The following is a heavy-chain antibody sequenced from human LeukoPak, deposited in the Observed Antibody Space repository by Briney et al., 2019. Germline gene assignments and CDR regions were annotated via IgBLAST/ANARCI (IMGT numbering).Heavy chain of an antibody. CDR2: IIPIFGTA. CDR3: ARGSPYYDSSGYPPFDY. D-gene: IGHD3-22*01. Sequence: GASVKVSCKASGGTFSSYAISWVRQAPGQGLEWMGRIIPIFGTANYAQKFQGRVTITTYESTSTAYMELSSLRSEDTAVYYCARGSPYYDSSGYPPFDYWGQGTLVTVSS. CDR1: GGTFSSYA. V-gene: IGHV1-69*05. J-gene: IGHJ4*02.